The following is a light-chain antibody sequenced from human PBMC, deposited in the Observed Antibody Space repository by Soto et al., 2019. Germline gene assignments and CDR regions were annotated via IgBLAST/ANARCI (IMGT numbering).Light chain of an antibody. CDR1: SNDVGAYNY. CDR2: EVS. CDR3: CSFTSITTYV. J-gene: IGLJ1*01. V-gene: IGLV2-14*01. Sequence: QSVLTQPASVSGSLGQSITISCTGTSNDVGAYNYVSWYQQQPGKAPKLMISEVSNRPSGVSNRFSGSKSGNTASLIISGLQAEDEADYYCCSFTSITTYVFGTGTKVTVL.